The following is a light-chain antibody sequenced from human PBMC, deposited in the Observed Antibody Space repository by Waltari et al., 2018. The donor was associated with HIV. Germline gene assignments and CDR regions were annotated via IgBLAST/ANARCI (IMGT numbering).Light chain of an antibody. CDR3: SSYTRDSCFV. V-gene: IGLV2-14*01. CDR1: SSDLGTFNF. Sequence: QSALTQPASVSGSPGQSITMSCTGTSSDLGTFNFFSWYQHHPGKAPKLLIYEVSSRPSGVSNRFSASKSGNTASLTISGLQADDEADYYCSSYTRDSCFVFGTGTTVTVL. CDR2: EVS. J-gene: IGLJ1*01.